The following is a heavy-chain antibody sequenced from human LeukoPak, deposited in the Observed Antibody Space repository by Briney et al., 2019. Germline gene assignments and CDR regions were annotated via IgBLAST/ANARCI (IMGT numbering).Heavy chain of an antibody. CDR3: ARHGQQWLRLPFDY. CDR1: GGPISGSSYY. Sequence: SETLSLTCTVSGGPISGSSYYWGWIRQPPGTGLEWIGSIYYSGSTNYNTALKSRDTISVDTSKNQVTLKLRSVTAADTAVYYCARHGQQWLRLPFDYWGQGTLVTVSS. D-gene: IGHD6-19*01. J-gene: IGHJ4*02. V-gene: IGHV4-39*01. CDR2: IYYSGST.